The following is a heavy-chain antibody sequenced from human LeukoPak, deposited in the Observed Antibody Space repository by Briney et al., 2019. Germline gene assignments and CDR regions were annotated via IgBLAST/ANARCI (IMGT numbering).Heavy chain of an antibody. D-gene: IGHD3-10*01. J-gene: IGHJ4*02. V-gene: IGHV3-33*01. Sequence: GGSLRLSCAASGFTFSSYGMHWVRQAPGKGLEWVAVIWYDGSNKYYADSVKGRFTISRDNSKNTLYLQMNSLRAEDTAVYYCARQYYYGSGSYFPFDYWGQGTLVTVSS. CDR1: GFTFSSYG. CDR3: ARQYYYGSGSYFPFDY. CDR2: IWYDGSNK.